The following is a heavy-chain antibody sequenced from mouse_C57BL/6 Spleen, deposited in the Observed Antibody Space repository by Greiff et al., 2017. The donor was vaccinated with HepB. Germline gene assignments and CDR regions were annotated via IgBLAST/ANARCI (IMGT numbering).Heavy chain of an antibody. J-gene: IGHJ2*01. CDR2: IDPSDSYT. Sequence: QVQLQQPGAELVRPGTSVKLSCKASGYTFTSYWMHRVKQRPGQGLEWIGVIDPSDSYTNYNQKFKGKATLTVDTSSSTAYMQLSSLTSEDSAVYYCAREGRLDYWGQGTTLTVSS. CDR3: AREGRLDY. CDR1: GYTFTSYW. V-gene: IGHV1-59*01.